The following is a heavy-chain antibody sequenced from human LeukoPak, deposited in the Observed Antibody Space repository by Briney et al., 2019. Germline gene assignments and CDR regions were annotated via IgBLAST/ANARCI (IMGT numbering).Heavy chain of an antibody. Sequence: PGGSLRLSCAASGFTFSSYAMSWVRQAPGKGLEWVSAISGSGDSTYYADSVKGRFTISRDNSKNTLYLQMNSLRAEDTAVYYCARAIAARARGAFDYWGQGTLVTVSS. CDR1: GFTFSSYA. J-gene: IGHJ4*02. D-gene: IGHD6-6*01. V-gene: IGHV3-23*01. CDR3: ARAIAARARGAFDY. CDR2: ISGSGDST.